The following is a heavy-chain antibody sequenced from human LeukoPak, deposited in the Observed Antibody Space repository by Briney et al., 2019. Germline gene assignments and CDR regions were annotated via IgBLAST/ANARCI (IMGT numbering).Heavy chain of an antibody. CDR2: IFASGST. D-gene: IGHD2-2*01. CDR1: GGPISSGGYY. CDR3: ARVGSCSSTSCRDY. J-gene: IGHJ4*02. Sequence: PSETLSLTCTVSGGPISSGGYYWSWIRQPAGKGLEWIGRIFASGSTNYNPSLKSRVTISIDTSKTQFSLNLISVTAADTAVYYCARVGSCSSTSCRDYWGQGTLVTVSS. V-gene: IGHV4-61*02.